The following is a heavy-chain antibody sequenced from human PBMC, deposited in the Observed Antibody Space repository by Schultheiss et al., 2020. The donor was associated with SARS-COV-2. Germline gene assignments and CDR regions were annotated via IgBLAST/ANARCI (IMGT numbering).Heavy chain of an antibody. CDR3: ARGPIFGIVSNWFDP. CDR1: GASISGYY. Sequence: SETLSLTCTVSGASISGYYWNWVRQPPGKGLEWIGYIYSSGSTNYNPSLKSRVTISGDTSKNQFSLKLSSVTAADTAVYYCARGPIFGIVSNWFDPWGQGTLVTVSS. J-gene: IGHJ5*02. D-gene: IGHD3-3*01. CDR2: IYSSGST. V-gene: IGHV4-59*01.